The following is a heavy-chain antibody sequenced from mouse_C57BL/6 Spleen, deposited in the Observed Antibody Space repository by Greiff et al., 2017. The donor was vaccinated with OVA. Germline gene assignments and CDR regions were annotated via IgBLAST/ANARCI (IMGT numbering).Heavy chain of an antibody. CDR1: GFTFSNYW. CDR3: TGPAYGGYFDY. D-gene: IGHD1-1*01. CDR2: IRLKSDNYAT. J-gene: IGHJ2*01. V-gene: IGHV6-3*01. Sequence: EVKLMESGGGLVQPGGSMKLSCVASGFTFSNYWMNWVRQSPEKGLEWVAQIRLKSDNYATHYAESVKGRFTISRDDSKSSVYLQMNNLRAEDTGIYYCTGPAYGGYFDYWGQGTTLTVSS.